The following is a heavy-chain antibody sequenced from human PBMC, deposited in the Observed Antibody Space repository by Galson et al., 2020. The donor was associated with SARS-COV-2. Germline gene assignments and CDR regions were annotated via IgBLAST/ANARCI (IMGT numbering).Heavy chain of an antibody. Sequence: SVTVSCKASGGTFSSYAISWVRQAPGQGLEWMGGIIPIFGTANYAQKFQGRVTITADESTSTAYMELSSLRSEDTAVYYCAREGEMATIFSKDAFDIWGQGTMVTVSS. CDR3: AREGEMATIFSKDAFDI. J-gene: IGHJ3*02. CDR1: GGTFSSYA. D-gene: IGHD5-12*01. V-gene: IGHV1-69*13. CDR2: IIPIFGTA.